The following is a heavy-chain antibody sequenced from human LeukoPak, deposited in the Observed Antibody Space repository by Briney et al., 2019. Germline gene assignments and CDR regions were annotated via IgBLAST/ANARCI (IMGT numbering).Heavy chain of an antibody. CDR1: GFTFSSYA. CDR3: ARDLSGRDFWSGYYSDAFDI. CDR2: ISSSGDSA. V-gene: IGHV3-23*01. J-gene: IGHJ3*02. D-gene: IGHD3-3*01. Sequence: GGSLRLSCAASGFTFSSYAMSWVRQAPGKGLEWVSLISSSGDSAYFADSVKGRFTISRDNSKNTLYLQMNSLRAEDTAVYYCARDLSGRDFWSGYYSDAFDIWGQGTMVTVSS.